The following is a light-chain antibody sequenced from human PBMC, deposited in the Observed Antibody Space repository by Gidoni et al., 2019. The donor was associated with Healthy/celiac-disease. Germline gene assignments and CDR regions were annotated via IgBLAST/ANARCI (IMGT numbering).Light chain of an antibody. J-gene: IGKJ1*01. CDR2: GAS. Sequence: ELVLTQSPRTLSLSPGETAASPIRASQSVSSSYLDWYQQKPGKAPRLLIYGASSRATGIPERFSGSGSGTDFTLTISRLEPEDFAMYYCQQNGSTPLTFGQGTKVEIK. CDR3: QQNGSTPLT. CDR1: QSVSSSY. V-gene: IGKV3-20*01.